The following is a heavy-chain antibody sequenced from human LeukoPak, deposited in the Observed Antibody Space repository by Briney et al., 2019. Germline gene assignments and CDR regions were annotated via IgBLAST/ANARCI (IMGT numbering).Heavy chain of an antibody. J-gene: IGHJ4*02. D-gene: IGHD3-10*01. V-gene: IGHV3-23*01. CDR3: AKDGRPVLLWFGESNGSSFDY. CDR2: ISGSGGST. Sequence: GGSLRLSCAASGFTFSSYGMSWVRQAPGKGLEWVSAISGSGGSTYYADSVKGRFTISRDNSKNTLYLQMNSLRAEDTAVYYCAKDGRPVLLWFGESNGSSFDYWGQGTLVTVSS. CDR1: GFTFSSYG.